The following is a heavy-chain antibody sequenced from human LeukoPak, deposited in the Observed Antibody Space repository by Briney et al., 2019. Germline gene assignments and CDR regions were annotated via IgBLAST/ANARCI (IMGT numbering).Heavy chain of an antibody. CDR3: AKETVVVVAATPDAFDI. CDR1: GFTFSSYA. V-gene: IGHV3-23*01. D-gene: IGHD2-15*01. J-gene: IGHJ3*02. Sequence: GGSLRLSCAASGFTFSSYAMSWVRQAPGKGLEWVSGISGSGGSTHYADSVKDRFTISRDNSKNTLYLQMNSLRAEDTAVYYCAKETVVVVAATPDAFDIWGQGTMGTVSS. CDR2: ISGSGGST.